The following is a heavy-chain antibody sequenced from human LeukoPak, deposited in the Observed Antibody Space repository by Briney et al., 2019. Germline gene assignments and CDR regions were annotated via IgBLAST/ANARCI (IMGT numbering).Heavy chain of an antibody. CDR2: INSDGSST. CDR3: ARPDYYNSRFDP. J-gene: IGHJ5*02. Sequence: PGGSLRLSCAASGFTLSNYWMHWVRHAPGKGLVWVSRINSDGSSTNYADSVKGRLTISRDNAKNTLYLQMNSLRAEDTAVYYCARPDYYNSRFDPWGQGTLVTVSS. CDR1: GFTLSNYW. V-gene: IGHV3-74*01. D-gene: IGHD3-22*01.